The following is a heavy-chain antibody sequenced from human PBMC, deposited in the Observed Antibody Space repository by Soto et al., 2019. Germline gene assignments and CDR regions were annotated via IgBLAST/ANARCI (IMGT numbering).Heavy chain of an antibody. CDR2: IKSKTDGGTT. V-gene: IGHV3-15*01. Sequence: VGSLRLSCAASGFTFNNAWMSWVRQAPGKGLEWVGQIKSKTDGGTTDYAAPVKGRFTISRDESKNTLYLEMNSLKTEDTAVYYCTRRADYQDSSAYHIYQFDYWGQGTLVTVSS. CDR1: GFTFNNAW. J-gene: IGHJ4*02. CDR3: TRRADYQDSSAYHIYQFDY. D-gene: IGHD3-22*01.